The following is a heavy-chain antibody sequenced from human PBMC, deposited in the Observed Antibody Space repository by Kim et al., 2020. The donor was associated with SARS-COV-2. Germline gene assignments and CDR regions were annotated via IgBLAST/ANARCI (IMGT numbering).Heavy chain of an antibody. J-gene: IGHJ4*02. CDR2: ISANGDYT. CDR1: GFTFSGYA. CDR3: AKMYGSGRYYNYPDY. D-gene: IGHD3-10*01. V-gene: IGHV3-23*01. Sequence: GGSLRLSCAASGFTFSGYAMNWVRQAPGKGLEWVSAISANGDYTYFADSVRGRFTISRDNSKNTLYLQINSLRAEDTARYYCAKMYGSGRYYNYPDYWGQGTLVTVSS.